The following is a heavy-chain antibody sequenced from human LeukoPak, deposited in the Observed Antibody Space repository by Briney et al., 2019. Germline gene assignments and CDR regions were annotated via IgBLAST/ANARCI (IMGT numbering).Heavy chain of an antibody. CDR3: AREENSSGNTAFDI. D-gene: IGHD1-26*01. Sequence: SQPLSLTCAISGDSVSSNSAAWNWIRQSPSKGLEWLGRTYYRSKWKYDYSASVKGRLTINPDTSKNQFSLHLNSVTPDDTAVYYCAREENSSGNTAFDIWGQGTVVTVSS. CDR2: TYYRSKWKY. V-gene: IGHV6-1*01. J-gene: IGHJ3*02. CDR1: GDSVSSNSAA.